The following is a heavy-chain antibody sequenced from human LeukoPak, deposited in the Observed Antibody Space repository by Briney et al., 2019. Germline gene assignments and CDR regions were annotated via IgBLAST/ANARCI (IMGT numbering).Heavy chain of an antibody. CDR2: ISGSGGST. V-gene: IGHV3-23*01. Sequence: GGSLRLSCAASGFTFSSYAMSWVRQAPGKGLEWVSAISGSGGSTYYADSVKGRFTISRDNSKNTLYLQMNSLRAEDTAVYYCAKLSRQRQLAPIDYWGQGTLVTVSS. D-gene: IGHD6-13*01. CDR1: GFTFSSYA. CDR3: AKLSRQRQLAPIDY. J-gene: IGHJ4*02.